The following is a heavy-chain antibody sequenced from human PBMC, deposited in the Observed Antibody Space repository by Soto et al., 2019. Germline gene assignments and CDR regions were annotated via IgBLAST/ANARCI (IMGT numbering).Heavy chain of an antibody. D-gene: IGHD3-22*01. CDR1: GGTFSSYA. J-gene: IGHJ4*02. CDR2: IIPIFGTA. Sequence: ASVKVSCKASGGTFSSYAISWARQAPGQGLEWMGGIIPIFGTANYAQKFQGRVTITADKSTSTAYMELSSLRSEDTAVYYCARVRYYYDSSGYYYFDYWGQGTLVTVS. CDR3: ARVRYYYDSSGYYYFDY. V-gene: IGHV1-69*06.